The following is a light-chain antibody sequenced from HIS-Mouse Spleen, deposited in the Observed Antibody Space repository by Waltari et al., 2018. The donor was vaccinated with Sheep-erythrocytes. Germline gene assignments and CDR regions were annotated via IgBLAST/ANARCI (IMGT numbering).Light chain of an antibody. J-gene: IGLJ1*01. V-gene: IGLV3-10*01. CDR1: PLPKQY. CDR3: YSTDSSGNRDV. Sequence: SYELTQPPSVSVSPGQTARITCPGDPLPKQYAYWYQQKSGQAPVLVIYEDSKRPSGIPERFSGSSSGTMATLTISGAQVEDEADYYCYSTDSSGNRDVFGTGTKVTVL. CDR2: EDS.